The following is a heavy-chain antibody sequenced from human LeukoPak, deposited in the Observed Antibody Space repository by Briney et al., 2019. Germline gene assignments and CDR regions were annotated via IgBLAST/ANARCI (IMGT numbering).Heavy chain of an antibody. J-gene: IGHJ4*02. CDR3: ARGRSIISRRRRLYDSSGYYLDY. CDR2: MNPNSGNT. Sequence: ASVKVSCKASGYTFTSYDINWVRQATGQGLEWMGWMNPNSGNTGYAQKFQGRVTMTRNTSISTAYMELSSLRSEDTAVYYCARGRSIISRRRRLYDSSGYYLDYWGQGTLVTVSS. CDR1: GYTFTSYD. V-gene: IGHV1-8*01. D-gene: IGHD3-22*01.